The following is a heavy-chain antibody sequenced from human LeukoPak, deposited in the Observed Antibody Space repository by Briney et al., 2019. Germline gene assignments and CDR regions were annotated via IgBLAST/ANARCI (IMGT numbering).Heavy chain of an antibody. CDR2: IKSKTDGGTT. V-gene: IGHV3-15*01. CDR3: TTAPRGLRYFDWSDY. Sequence: GGSLRLSCAASGFTFSNAWMSWVRQAPGKGLEWVGRIKSKTDGGTTDYAAPVKGRFTISRDDSKNTLYLQMNSLKTEDTAVYYCTTAPRGLRYFDWSDYWGQGTLVTVSS. J-gene: IGHJ4*02. CDR1: GFTFSNAW. D-gene: IGHD3-9*01.